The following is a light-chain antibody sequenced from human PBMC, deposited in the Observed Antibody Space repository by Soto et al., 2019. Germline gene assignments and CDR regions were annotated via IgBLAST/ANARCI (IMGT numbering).Light chain of an antibody. J-gene: IGKJ4*01. CDR3: QKYNSAPQT. Sequence: DIQMTQSPSSVSASVGDRVTITCRASQSISSYLNWYQQKPGKVPKLLIYAASTLQSGVPSRFSGSGSGTDFTLTISSLQPEDVATYYCQKYNSAPQTFGGGTKVDIK. CDR2: AAS. V-gene: IGKV1-27*01. CDR1: QSISSY.